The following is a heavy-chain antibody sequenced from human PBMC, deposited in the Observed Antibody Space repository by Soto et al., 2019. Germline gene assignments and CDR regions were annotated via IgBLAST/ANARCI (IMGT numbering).Heavy chain of an antibody. D-gene: IGHD6-19*01. Sequence: LRLSCAASGFTFSSYWMHWVRQAPGKGLVWVSRINSDGSSTNYADSVKGRFTISRDNAKNTVYLQMNSLRAEDTAVYYCARAQAVAGTGGYYWGQGTVVTVSS. CDR3: ARAQAVAGTGGYY. CDR2: INSDGSST. J-gene: IGHJ4*02. CDR1: GFTFSSYW. V-gene: IGHV3-74*01.